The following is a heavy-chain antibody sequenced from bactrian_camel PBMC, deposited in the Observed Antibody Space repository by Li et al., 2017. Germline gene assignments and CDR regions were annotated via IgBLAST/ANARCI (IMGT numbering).Heavy chain of an antibody. Sequence: VQLVESGGGLVQPGGSLRLSCAASGFTFHENDMSWVRQAPGKGREGVAGTDRAGRGTYYADSVKGRFTISQDNAKNTVDLQLNSLKTEDMAMYYCARGDYGGAWYGIYEYTSWGQGTQVTVS. CDR3: ARGDYGGAWYGIYEYTS. CDR2: TDRAGRGT. V-gene: IGHV3S40*01. J-gene: IGHJ6*01. CDR1: GFTFHEND. D-gene: IGHD6*01.